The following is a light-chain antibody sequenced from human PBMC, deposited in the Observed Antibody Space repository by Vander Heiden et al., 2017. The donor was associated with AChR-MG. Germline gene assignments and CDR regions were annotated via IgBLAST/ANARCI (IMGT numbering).Light chain of an antibody. J-gene: IGLJ2*01. CDR2: STT. Sequence: QTVVTQEPSLTVSLGGTVTLTCASSTGAVTRSNYPNWFQQKPGQAPRPLIYSTTYTHSWTPARFSGSLLGGKAALTLSGAQPEDEADYYCLLYYGGAHMVFGGGTKVTVL. V-gene: IGLV7-43*01. CDR1: TGAVTRSNY. CDR3: LLYYGGAHMV.